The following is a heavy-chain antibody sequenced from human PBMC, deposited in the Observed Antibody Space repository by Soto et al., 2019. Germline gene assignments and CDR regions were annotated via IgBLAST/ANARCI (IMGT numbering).Heavy chain of an antibody. D-gene: IGHD3-3*01. J-gene: IGHJ4*02. CDR1: GYTFTSYA. CDR2: INAGDGNT. V-gene: IGHV1-3*01. Sequence: ASVKVSCKASGYTFTSYAMHWVRQAPGQRLEWMGWINAGDGNTKYSQKFQGRVTITRDTSASTAYMELSSLRSEDTAVYYCARDQEWLLSRYFDYWGQGTLVTVSS. CDR3: ARDQEWLLSRYFDY.